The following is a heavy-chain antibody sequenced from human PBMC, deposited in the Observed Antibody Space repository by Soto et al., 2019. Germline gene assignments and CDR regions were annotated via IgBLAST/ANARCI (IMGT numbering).Heavy chain of an antibody. CDR2: ISAAGDP. Sequence: EVQLVESGGGLVQPGGSLRLSCEASGFTFRNYDMHWVRQGTGKGLEWVSGISAAGDPDYADSVEGRFTISRENAQNSSFLQMNSRRVGDTAVYYCARTDSDFYGLDVWGQGNTVIVSS. CDR1: GFTFRNYD. CDR3: ARTDSDFYGLDV. D-gene: IGHD4-4*01. J-gene: IGHJ6*02. V-gene: IGHV3-13*05.